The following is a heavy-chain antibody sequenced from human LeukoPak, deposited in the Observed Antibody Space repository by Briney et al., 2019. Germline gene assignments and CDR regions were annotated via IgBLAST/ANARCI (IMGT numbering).Heavy chain of an antibody. J-gene: IGHJ5*02. D-gene: IGHD2-2*01. CDR3: ARNQVVRVNWFDP. CDR1: GGSISSGGYY. Sequence: SETLSLTCTVSGGSISSGGYYWSWIRQHPGKGLEWIGYIYYSGSTYYNPSLKSRVIISVDTSKNQFSLKLSSVTAADTAVYYCARNQVVRVNWFDPWGQGTLVTVSS. CDR2: IYYSGST. V-gene: IGHV4-31*03.